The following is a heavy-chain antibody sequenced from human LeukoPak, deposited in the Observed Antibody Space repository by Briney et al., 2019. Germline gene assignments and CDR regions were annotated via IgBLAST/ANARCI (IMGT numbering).Heavy chain of an antibody. D-gene: IGHD1-14*01. J-gene: IGHJ4*02. CDR2: IYWDDDK. CDR3: AHGITGTPFHRYYFDY. Sequence: SGPTLVNPTQTLTLTCTFSGFSLSTSGVGVGWIRQPPGKALEWLALIYWDDDKRYSPSLRSRLTITKDTSKNQVVLTMTNMDPVDTATYYCAHGITGTPFHRYYFDYWGQGTLVTVSS. CDR1: GFSLSTSGVG. V-gene: IGHV2-5*02.